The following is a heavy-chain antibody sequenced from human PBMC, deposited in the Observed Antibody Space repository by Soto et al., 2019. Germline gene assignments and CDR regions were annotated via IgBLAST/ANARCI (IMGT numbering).Heavy chain of an antibody. V-gene: IGHV3-48*02. J-gene: IGHJ4*02. CDR3: ARLGIEWLRYYFDY. CDR2: ISSSSSTI. D-gene: IGHD3-3*01. Sequence: EVQLVESGGGLVQPGGSLRLSCAASGFTFSSYSMNWVRQAPGKGLEWVSYISSSSSTIYYADSVKGRFTISRDNAKNSLYLQMNSLRDEDTAVYYCARLGIEWLRYYFDYWGQGTLVTVSS. CDR1: GFTFSSYS.